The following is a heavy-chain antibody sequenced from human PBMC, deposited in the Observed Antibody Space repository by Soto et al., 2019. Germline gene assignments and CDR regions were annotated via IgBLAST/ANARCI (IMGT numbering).Heavy chain of an antibody. V-gene: IGHV3-23*01. CDR1: GFSFSSYA. CDR3: AGDMSGGNYNYYYGTDV. J-gene: IGHJ6*02. CDR2: ISGSGSPT. Sequence: EVQLLESGGGLGQPGGSLRLSCAASGFSFSSYAMTWVRQAPGRGLEWVSAISGSGSPTYYADSVKGRFTISRDNSXNXXLLQIHSMRADDTAVYYCAGDMSGGNYNYYYGTDVWGQGTTGTVSS. D-gene: IGHD1-26*01.